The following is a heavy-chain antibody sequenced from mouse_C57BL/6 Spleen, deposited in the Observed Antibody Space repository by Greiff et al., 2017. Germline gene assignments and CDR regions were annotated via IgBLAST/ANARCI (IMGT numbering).Heavy chain of an antibody. CDR1: GYAFTNYL. J-gene: IGHJ4*01. CDR2: INPGSGGT. D-gene: IGHD1-1*01. CDR3: ARSYDYYAMDY. V-gene: IGHV1-54*01. Sequence: QVQLQQSGAELVRPGTSVKVSCKASGYAFTNYLIEWVQQRPGQGLEWIGVINPGSGGTNYNEKFKGKATLSADKSASTAYMQLSSLTSEDAAVYFCARSYDYYAMDYWGQGTSVTVSS.